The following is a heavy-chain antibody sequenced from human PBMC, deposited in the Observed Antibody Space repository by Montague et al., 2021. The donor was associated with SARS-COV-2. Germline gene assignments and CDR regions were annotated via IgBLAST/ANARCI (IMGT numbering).Heavy chain of an antibody. CDR2: IYWNGDK. Sequence: PALVKPTQTLTLTCTFSGFSLRSDDEGVAWIRQSPGQALEWLAVIYWNGDKRYSPSLQRRLTITKDTSENQVVLTMTNMDPVDTATYYCAHRGMIRGLIFDYWGQGTTVTVSS. D-gene: IGHD3-10*01. CDR1: GFSLRSDDEG. J-gene: IGHJ4*03. CDR3: AHRGMIRGLIFDY. V-gene: IGHV2-5*01.